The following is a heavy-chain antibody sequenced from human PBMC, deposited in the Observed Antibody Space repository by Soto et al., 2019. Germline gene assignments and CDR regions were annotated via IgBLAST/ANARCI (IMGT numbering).Heavy chain of an antibody. CDR1: VGSISSGGYY. V-gene: IGHV4-31*03. CDR3: ARGGYCSGGSCPIHAVDI. Sequence: TLSLTCTFSVGSISSGGYYWSWIRQHPGKGLEWIGYIYYSGSTYYNPSLKSRVTISVDTSKNQFSLKLSSVTAADTAVYYCARGGYCSGGSCPIHAVDIWGKGTMVTISS. CDR2: IYYSGST. J-gene: IGHJ3*02. D-gene: IGHD2-15*01.